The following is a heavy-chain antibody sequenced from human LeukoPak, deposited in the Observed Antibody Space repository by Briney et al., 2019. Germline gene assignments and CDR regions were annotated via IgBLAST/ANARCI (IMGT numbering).Heavy chain of an antibody. CDR2: INWNGGST. Sequence: GSLRLSCAASGFTFDDYGMSWVRQAPGKGLEWVSGINWNGGSTGYADSVKGRFTISRDNAKNSLYLQMNSLRAEDTALYYCARERGGSGSYYNSGFDYWGQGTLVTVSS. V-gene: IGHV3-20*04. D-gene: IGHD3-10*01. J-gene: IGHJ4*02. CDR3: ARERGGSGSYYNSGFDY. CDR1: GFTFDDYG.